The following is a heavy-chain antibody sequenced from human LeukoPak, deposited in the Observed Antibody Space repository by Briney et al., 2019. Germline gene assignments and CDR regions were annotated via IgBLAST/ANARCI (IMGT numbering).Heavy chain of an antibody. J-gene: IGHJ3*02. V-gene: IGHV3-30*04. D-gene: IGHD6-13*01. CDR1: GFTFSSYA. CDR2: ISYDGSNE. CDR3: ARDQRYSSTKVNAFDI. Sequence: GGSLRLSCAASGFTFSSYAMHWVRQAPGKGLEWVAVISYDGSNEYYADSVKGRFTISRDNSKNTLYLQMNSLRAEDTAVYYCARDQRYSSTKVNAFDIWGQGTMVTVSS.